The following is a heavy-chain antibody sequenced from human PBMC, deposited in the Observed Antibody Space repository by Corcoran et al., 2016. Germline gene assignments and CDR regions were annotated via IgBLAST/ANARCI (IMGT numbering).Heavy chain of an antibody. D-gene: IGHD1-26*01. V-gene: IGHV4-34*01. CDR2: INHSGST. J-gene: IGHJ5*02. CDR1: GGSFSGYY. Sequence: QVQLQQWGAGLLKPSETLSLTCAVYGGSFSGYYWSWIRQPPGKGLEWIGEINHSGSTNYNPSLKSRVTISVDTSKNQFSLKLSSVTAADTAVYYCARGWIRRNSGSYKGPYNWFDPWGQGTLVTVSS. CDR3: ARGWIRRNSGSYKGPYNWFDP.